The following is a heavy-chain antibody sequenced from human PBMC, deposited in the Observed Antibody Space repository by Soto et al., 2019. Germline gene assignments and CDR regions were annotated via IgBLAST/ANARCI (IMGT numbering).Heavy chain of an antibody. V-gene: IGHV4-30-2*01. D-gene: IGHD4-17*01. Sequence: PSETLSLTCTVSGGSISSGGYSWSWIRQPPGKGLEWIGDIYHSGSTYYNPSLKSRVTISVDRSKNQFSLKLSSVTAADTAVYYCARAMTTVTSIEHWGPAPLVTVPS. CDR1: GGSISSGGYS. CDR3: ARAMTTVTSIEH. CDR2: IYHSGST. J-gene: IGHJ4*02.